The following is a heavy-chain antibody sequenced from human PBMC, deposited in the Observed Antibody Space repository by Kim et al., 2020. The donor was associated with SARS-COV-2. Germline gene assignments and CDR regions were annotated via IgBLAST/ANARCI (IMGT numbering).Heavy chain of an antibody. CDR1: GFTFSSYG. J-gene: IGHJ6*02. CDR2: IWYDGSNK. V-gene: IGHV3-33*06. D-gene: IGHD3-22*01. CDR3: AKCHDSSGYYYDGIYYGMDV. Sequence: GGSLRLSCAASGFTFSSYGMHWVRQAPGKGLEWVAVIWYDGSNKYYADSVKGRFTISRDNSKNTLYLQMNSLRAEDTAVYYCAKCHDSSGYYYDGIYYGMDVCGRGTTITVSS.